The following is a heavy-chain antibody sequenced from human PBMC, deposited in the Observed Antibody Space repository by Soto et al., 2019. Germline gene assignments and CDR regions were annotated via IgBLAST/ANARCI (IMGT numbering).Heavy chain of an antibody. D-gene: IGHD2-15*01. CDR3: ARLKVVVAATVGAFDI. Sequence: LSLTCAVYGGSFSGYYWSWIRQPPGKGLEWIGEINHSGSTNYNPSLKSRVTISVDTSKNQFSLKLSSVTAADTAVYYCARLKVVVAATVGAFDIWGQGTMVTVSS. V-gene: IGHV4-34*01. J-gene: IGHJ3*02. CDR2: INHSGST. CDR1: GGSFSGYY.